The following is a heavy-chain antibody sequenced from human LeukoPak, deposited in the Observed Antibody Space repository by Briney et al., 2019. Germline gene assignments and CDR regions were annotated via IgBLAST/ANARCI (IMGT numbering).Heavy chain of an antibody. CDR1: GGTFSSYA. Sequence: EASVKVSCKASGGTFSSYAISWVRQAPGQGLEWMGRIIPIFGTANYAQKFQGRVTITTDESTSTAYMELSSLRSEDTAVYYCARGDSSGYSYWGQGTLVTVSS. CDR3: ARGDSSGYSY. D-gene: IGHD3-22*01. J-gene: IGHJ4*02. V-gene: IGHV1-69*05. CDR2: IIPIFGTA.